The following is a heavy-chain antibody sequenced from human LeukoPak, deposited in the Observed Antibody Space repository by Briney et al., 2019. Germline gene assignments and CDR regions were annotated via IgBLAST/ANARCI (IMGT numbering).Heavy chain of an antibody. CDR3: ARDLESYYYDSSGYYYYYYYMDV. D-gene: IGHD3-22*01. J-gene: IGHJ6*03. V-gene: IGHV3-66*02. Sequence: PGGSLSLSCAASGFTVSSNYMSWVRQAPGKGLEWVTDTYSGGSTYYADSVKGRFNISRDNSKNTLYLQMNSLRAEDTAVYYCARDLESYYYDSSGYYYYYYYMDVWGKGTTVTVSS. CDR2: TYSGGST. CDR1: GFTVSSNY.